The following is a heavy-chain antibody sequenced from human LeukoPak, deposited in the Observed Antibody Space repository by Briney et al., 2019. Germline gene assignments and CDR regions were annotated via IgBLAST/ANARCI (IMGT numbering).Heavy chain of an antibody. CDR2: IYNSENN. J-gene: IGHJ4*02. CDR3: GRGKDAYKVGNF. Sequence: PSGTLSLTCTVSGYSISYDYCWTWIRAAPGEGPGWVGTIYNSENNYYHPSLSSRLTISMDTSKNQFSLKMTSVTAAETAVNYCGRGKDAYKVGNFWGQGALVTVSS. V-gene: IGHV4-38-2*02. D-gene: IGHD5-24*01. CDR1: GYSISYDYC.